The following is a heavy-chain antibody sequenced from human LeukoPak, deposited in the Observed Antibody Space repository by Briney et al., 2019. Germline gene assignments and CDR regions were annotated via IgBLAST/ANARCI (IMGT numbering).Heavy chain of an antibody. CDR3: ARGRLEAARPTTFDY. CDR1: GFTVSSNY. D-gene: IGHD6-6*01. V-gene: IGHV3-53*01. Sequence: GGSLRLSCAASGFTVSSNYMSWVRQAPGKGLEWVSVIYSGGSTYYADSVKGRFTISRDNSKNTLYLQMNSLRAEDTAVYYCARGRLEAARPTTFDYWGQGTLVTVSS. CDR2: IYSGGST. J-gene: IGHJ4*02.